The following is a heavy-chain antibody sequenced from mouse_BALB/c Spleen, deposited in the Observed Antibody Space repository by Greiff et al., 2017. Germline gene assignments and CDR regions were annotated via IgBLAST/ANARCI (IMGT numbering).Heavy chain of an antibody. CDR2: IYPGDGDT. CDR1: GNTFTTYW. J-gene: IGHJ1*01. Sequence: QVQLQQSGAELARPGASVKLSCKASGNTFTTYWMQWVKQRPGQGLEWIGAIYPGDGDTRYTQKFKGNATLTADKSSSIAYMQLSSLASEDSAVYYCTRCYYGSSYWNFDVWGAGTTVTVSS. D-gene: IGHD1-1*01. CDR3: TRCYYGSSYWNFDV. V-gene: IGHV1-87*01.